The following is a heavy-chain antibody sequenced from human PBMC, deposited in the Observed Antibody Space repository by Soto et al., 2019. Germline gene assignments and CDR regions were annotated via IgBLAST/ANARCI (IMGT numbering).Heavy chain of an antibody. CDR2: IWYDGSNK. J-gene: IGHJ4*02. CDR3: ARGGAYSGSDGGFCDY. Sequence: QVQLVESGGGVVQPGRSLRLSCAASGFTFSSYGMHWVRQAPGKGLEWVAVIWYDGSNKYYADSVKGRFTISRDNSKNTLYLQMNSLRAEDTAVYYCARGGAYSGSDGGFCDYWGQGTLVTVSS. CDR1: GFTFSSYG. D-gene: IGHD5-12*01. V-gene: IGHV3-33*01.